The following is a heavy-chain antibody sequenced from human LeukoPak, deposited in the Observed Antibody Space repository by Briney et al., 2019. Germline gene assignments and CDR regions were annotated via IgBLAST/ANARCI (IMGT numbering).Heavy chain of an antibody. D-gene: IGHD3-10*01. CDR2: IRSKAYGGTT. CDR3: TRDAVRSRYYYGSGSYSDYYYYGMDV. V-gene: IGHV3-49*04. CDR1: GFTFGDYA. Sequence: PGRSLTLSCTASGFTFGDYAMSWVRQAPGKGLEWVGFIRSKAYGGTTEYAASVKGRFTISRDDPKSIAYLQMNSLKTEDTAVYYCTRDAVRSRYYYGSGSYSDYYYYGMDVWGKGTTVTVSS. J-gene: IGHJ6*04.